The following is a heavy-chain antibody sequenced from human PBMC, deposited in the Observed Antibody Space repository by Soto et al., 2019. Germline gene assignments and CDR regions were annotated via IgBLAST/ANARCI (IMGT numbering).Heavy chain of an antibody. J-gene: IGHJ5*02. D-gene: IGHD6-13*01. CDR3: ARAWTAEAGWANWFDR. CDR2: IHYSGST. Sequence: QVQLQESGPGLVEPSQTLSLTCTVSGGSISGEGYYWSWIRKYSGRGLEWIGYIHYSGSTYYNPSLKSRVTISVDTSKTQFFLKLNSMTAADTAVYYCARAWTAEAGWANWFDRWGQGTLVIVSS. CDR1: GGSISGEGYY. V-gene: IGHV4-31*03.